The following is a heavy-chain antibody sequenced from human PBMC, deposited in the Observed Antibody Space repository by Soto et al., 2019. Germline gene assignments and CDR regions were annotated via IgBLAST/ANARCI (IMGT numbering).Heavy chain of an antibody. CDR1: GFTFSSYS. CDR2: ISSSSSYI. D-gene: IGHD1-26*01. CDR3: ARASVGATTFDY. Sequence: GGSLRLSCAASGFTFSSYSMNWVRQAPGKGLEWVSSISSSSSYIYYADSVKGRFTISRDNAKNSLYLQMNSLRAEDTAVYYCARASVGATTFDYWGQGTLVTVSS. J-gene: IGHJ4*02. V-gene: IGHV3-21*01.